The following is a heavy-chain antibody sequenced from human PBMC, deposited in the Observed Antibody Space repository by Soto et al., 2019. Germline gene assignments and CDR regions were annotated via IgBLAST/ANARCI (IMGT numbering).Heavy chain of an antibody. CDR2: IHSDGTST. D-gene: IGHD1-26*01. V-gene: IGHV3-74*01. Sequence: EVQLVESGGGLVQPGESLRLSCAASGFTFDYYWMHWVRQAPGKGLVWVSRIHSDGTSTTYADSVKGRFTISRDNAKNTLSLQMDRLTAEDTAVYYCARGDRGAFDLWGQGTVVTVSS. CDR3: ARGDRGAFDL. CDR1: GFTFDYYW. J-gene: IGHJ3*01.